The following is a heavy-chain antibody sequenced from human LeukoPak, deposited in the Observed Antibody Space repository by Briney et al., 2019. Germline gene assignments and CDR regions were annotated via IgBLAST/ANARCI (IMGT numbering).Heavy chain of an antibody. J-gene: IGHJ4*02. CDR1: GGSFSGYY. Sequence: SETPSLTCAVYGGSFSGYYWSWIRQPPGKGLKWIGEINHSGSTNYNPSLKSRVTISVDTSKNQFSLKLSSVTAADTAVYYCARVSPSDYESFYFDYWGQGTLVTVSS. CDR3: ARVSPSDYESFYFDY. D-gene: IGHD3-22*01. CDR2: INHSGST. V-gene: IGHV4-34*01.